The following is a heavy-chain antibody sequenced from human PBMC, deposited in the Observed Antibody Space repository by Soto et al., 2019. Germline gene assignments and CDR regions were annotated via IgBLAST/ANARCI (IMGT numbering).Heavy chain of an antibody. Sequence: QVQLQESGPGLVKPSGTLSLTCAVSGGSISSSNWWSWVRQPPGKGLEWIGEIYHVEGTNYNPSLKSRXXIXVVXSKNQFSLKLNSVTAADTAVYYCVLKCSGCFWFDPWGQGTLVTVSS. J-gene: IGHJ5*02. CDR3: VLKCSGCFWFDP. CDR1: GGSISSSNW. D-gene: IGHD6-19*01. V-gene: IGHV4-4*02. CDR2: IYHVEGT.